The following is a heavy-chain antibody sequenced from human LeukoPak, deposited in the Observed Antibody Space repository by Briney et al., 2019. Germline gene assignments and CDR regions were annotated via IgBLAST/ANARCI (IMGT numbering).Heavy chain of an antibody. CDR2: ISSSSSYK. CDR1: GFTFSTYT. J-gene: IGHJ4*02. V-gene: IGHV3-21*01. D-gene: IGHD4/OR15-4a*01. CDR3: ARDEVYGEQYYFDY. Sequence: PGGSLRLSCAASGFTFSTYTMNWVRQAPGKGLEWVSSISSSSSYKYYADSVKGRFTISRDNAKNSLYLQMNSLRAEDTAAYYCARDEVYGEQYYFDYWGQGTLVTVSS.